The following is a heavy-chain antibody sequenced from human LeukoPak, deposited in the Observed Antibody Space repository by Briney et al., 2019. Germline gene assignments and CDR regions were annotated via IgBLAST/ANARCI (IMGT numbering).Heavy chain of an antibody. CDR2: ISQRGDYI. J-gene: IGHJ1*01. Sequence: GGSLRLSRAASGFLLTSGSMNSVPQAPPRGLQWVSSISQRGDYIYYADSVKGRFTVSRDNAKNSVYLQMNSLRADDTAIYYCARDQLTGNLLAIAAHWGQGTLVTVSS. V-gene: IGHV3-21*01. D-gene: IGHD2-21*01. CDR3: ARDQLTGNLLAIAAH. CDR1: GFLLTSGS.